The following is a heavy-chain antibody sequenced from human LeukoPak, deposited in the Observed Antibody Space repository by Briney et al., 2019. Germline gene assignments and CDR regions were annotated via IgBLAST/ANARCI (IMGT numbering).Heavy chain of an antibody. CDR1: GFTFSSYA. CDR2: ISYDGSNK. V-gene: IGHV3-30*04. Sequence: GGSLRLSCAASGFTFSSYAMHWVRQAPGKGLEWVAVISYDGSNKYYADSVKGRFTISRDSSKNSLYLQMNSLRTEDTALYYCAKSSSAWGGSYYFDYWGQGTPVTVSS. CDR3: AKSSSAWGGSYYFDY. D-gene: IGHD6-25*01. J-gene: IGHJ4*02.